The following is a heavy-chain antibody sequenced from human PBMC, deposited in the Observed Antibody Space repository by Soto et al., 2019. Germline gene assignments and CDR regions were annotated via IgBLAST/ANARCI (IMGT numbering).Heavy chain of an antibody. J-gene: IGHJ6*02. Sequence: GASVKVSCKASGYTFTSYGISWVRQAPGQGLEWMGWISAYNGNTNYAQKLQGRVTMTTDTSTSTAYMELRSLRSDDTAVYYCARDTRRYDFWSGYWYYYYYGMDVWGQGTTVTVSS. D-gene: IGHD3-3*01. CDR1: GYTFTSYG. V-gene: IGHV1-18*01. CDR2: ISAYNGNT. CDR3: ARDTRRYDFWSGYWYYYYYGMDV.